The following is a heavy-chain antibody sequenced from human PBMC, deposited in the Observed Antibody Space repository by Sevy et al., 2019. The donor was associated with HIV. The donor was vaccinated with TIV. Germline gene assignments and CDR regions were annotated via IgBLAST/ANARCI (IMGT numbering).Heavy chain of an antibody. J-gene: IGHJ3*02. CDR1: GGSISSSSYY. CDR2: IYYSGST. CDR3: ARRPMSYDSSGYPDAFDI. D-gene: IGHD3-22*01. Sequence: SETLSLTCTVSGGSISSSSYYWGWIRQPPGKGLEWIGSIYYSGSTYYNPSIKSRVTISVDTSKNQFSLKLSSVTAADTAVYYCARRPMSYDSSGYPDAFDIWGQGTMVTVSS. V-gene: IGHV4-39*01.